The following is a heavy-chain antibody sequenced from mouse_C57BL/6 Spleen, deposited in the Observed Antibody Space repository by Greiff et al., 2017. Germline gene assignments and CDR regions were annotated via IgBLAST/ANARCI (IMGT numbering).Heavy chain of an antibody. CDR1: GYTFTDYY. V-gene: IGHV1-76*01. D-gene: IGHD1-1*01. Sequence: VKLVESGAELVRPGASVKLSCKASGYTFTDYYINWVKQRPGQGLEWIARIYPGSGNTYYNEKFKGKATLTAEKSSSTAYMQLSSLTSEDSAVYFCARWGTTVPLDYWGQGTTLTVSS. J-gene: IGHJ2*01. CDR3: ARWGTTVPLDY. CDR2: IYPGSGNT.